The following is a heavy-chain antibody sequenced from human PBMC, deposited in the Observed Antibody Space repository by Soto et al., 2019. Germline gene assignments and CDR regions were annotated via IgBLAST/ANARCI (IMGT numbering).Heavy chain of an antibody. V-gene: IGHV3-30-3*01. D-gene: IGHD3-10*01. CDR2: ISYDGSNK. CDR3: ARGGYYGSGSHDAFDI. Sequence: QVQLVESGGGVVQPGRSLRLSCAASGFTFSSYAMHWVRQAPGKGLEWVAVISYDGSNKYYADSVKGRFTISRDNSKNTLYLQMNRLRAEDTAVYYCARGGYYGSGSHDAFDIWGQGTMVTVSS. CDR1: GFTFSSYA. J-gene: IGHJ3*02.